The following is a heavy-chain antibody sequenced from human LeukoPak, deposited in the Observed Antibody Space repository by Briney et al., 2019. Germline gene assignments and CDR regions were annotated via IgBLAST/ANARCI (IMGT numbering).Heavy chain of an antibody. D-gene: IGHD3-3*01. CDR2: IYYSGST. Sequence: SQTLSLTCTVSGGSISSGGYYWSWIRQPPGKGLEWIGYIYYSGSTNYNPSLKSRVTISVDTSKNQFSLKLSSVTAADTAVYYCARAPATYYDFWSGSPYYYYYGMDVWGQGTTVTVSS. V-gene: IGHV4-61*08. J-gene: IGHJ6*02. CDR3: ARAPATYYDFWSGSPYYYYYGMDV. CDR1: GGSISSGGYY.